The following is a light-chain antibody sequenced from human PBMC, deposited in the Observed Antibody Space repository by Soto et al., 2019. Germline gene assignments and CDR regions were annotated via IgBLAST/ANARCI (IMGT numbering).Light chain of an antibody. V-gene: IGLV1-44*01. CDR3: AAWDDSLNGYV. CDR2: LNN. CDR1: SSNIGSHT. Sequence: QLVLTQPPSASGTPGQRVTVSCSGSSSNIGSHTVNWYQQLPGTAPKLLIYLNNQRPSGVPDRFSGSKSGTSASLAISGLQSEDEADYYCAAWDDSLNGYVFGTGTQLTVL. J-gene: IGLJ7*01.